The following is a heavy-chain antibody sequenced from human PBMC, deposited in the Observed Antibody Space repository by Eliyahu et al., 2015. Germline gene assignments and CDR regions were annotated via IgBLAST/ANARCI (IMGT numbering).Heavy chain of an antibody. J-gene: IGHJ3*02. CDR1: TFSSYS. D-gene: IGHD1-26*01. V-gene: IGHV3-48*02. Sequence: TFSSYSMNWVRQAPGKGLEWVSYISSSSSTTYYADSVKGRFTISRDNAKNSLNLQMNSLRDEDTAVYYCARKSSGGSYYGAFDIWGQGTMVTVSS. CDR2: ISSSSSTT. CDR3: ARKSSGGSYYGAFDI.